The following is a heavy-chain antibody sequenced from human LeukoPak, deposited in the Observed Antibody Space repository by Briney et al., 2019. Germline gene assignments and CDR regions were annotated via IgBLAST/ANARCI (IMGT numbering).Heavy chain of an antibody. CDR2: IYTSGST. V-gene: IGHV4-61*02. CDR1: GGSISSGSYY. J-gene: IGHJ2*01. Sequence: SQTLSLTCTVSGGSISSGSYYWSWIRQPAGKGLEWIGRIYTSGSTNYNPSLKSRVTISVDTSKNQFSLKLSSVTAADTAVYYRARGKCSGGSCYQTVTGYFDLWGRGTLVTVSS. D-gene: IGHD2-15*01. CDR3: ARGKCSGGSCYQTVTGYFDL.